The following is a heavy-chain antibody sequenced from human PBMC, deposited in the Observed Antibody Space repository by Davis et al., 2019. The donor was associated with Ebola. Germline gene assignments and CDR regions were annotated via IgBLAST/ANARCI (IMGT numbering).Heavy chain of an antibody. CDR2: IYYSGST. D-gene: IGHD3-3*01. V-gene: IGHV4-59*01. J-gene: IGHJ5*02. CDR3: ARVGYDFWSGYYSGNWFDP. Sequence: MPSETLSLTCTVSGGSISSYYWSWIRQPPGKGLEWIGYIYYSGSTNYNPSLKSRVTISVDTSKNQFSLKLSSVTAADTAVYYCARVGYDFWSGYYSGNWFDPWGQGTLVTVPS. CDR1: GGSISSYY.